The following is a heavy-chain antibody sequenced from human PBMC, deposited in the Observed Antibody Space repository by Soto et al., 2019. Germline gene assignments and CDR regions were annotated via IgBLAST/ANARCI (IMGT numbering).Heavy chain of an antibody. J-gene: IGHJ4*02. CDR3: AVGAGTGTPHFAH. V-gene: IGHV3-21*01. CDR1: GFTFSSYT. CDR2: ISSTGTYI. Sequence: EVHLVESGGGLVKPGGSLRLSCAASGFTFSSYTMNWVRQAPGQGLEWVSSISSTGTYIYYADSVKGRFTISRDNAKNALFLQMNSLRAEDTALYSCAVGAGTGTPHFAHWGQGTLVAVSS. D-gene: IGHD1-7*01.